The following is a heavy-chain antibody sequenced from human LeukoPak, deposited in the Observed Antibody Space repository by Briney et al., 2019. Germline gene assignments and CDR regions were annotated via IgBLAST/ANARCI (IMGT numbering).Heavy chain of an antibody. J-gene: IGHJ5*02. CDR1: GYTFTSYY. Sequence: ASVKVSCRASGYTFTSYYMHWVRQAPGQGLEWMGWINPNSGGTNYAQKFQGRVTMTRDTSISTAYMELSRLRSDDTAVYYCARDRPYYYGSGSYQRPGFDPWGQGTLVTVSS. CDR3: ARDRPYYYGSGSYQRPGFDP. D-gene: IGHD3-10*01. V-gene: IGHV1-2*02. CDR2: INPNSGGT.